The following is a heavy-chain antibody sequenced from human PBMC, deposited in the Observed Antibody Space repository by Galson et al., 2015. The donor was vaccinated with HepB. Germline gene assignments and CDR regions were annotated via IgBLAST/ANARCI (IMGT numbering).Heavy chain of an antibody. J-gene: IGHJ3*02. CDR1: GFTFSSYA. CDR3: AKGVRYPGAFDI. V-gene: IGHV3-23*01. CDR2: ISGSGGST. Sequence: SLRLSCAASGFTFSSYAMSWVRQAPGKGLEWVSAISGSGGSTYYADSVKGRFTISRDNSKNTLYLQMNSLRAEDTAVYYCAKGVRYPGAFDIWGQGTMVTVSS. D-gene: IGHD2-2*02.